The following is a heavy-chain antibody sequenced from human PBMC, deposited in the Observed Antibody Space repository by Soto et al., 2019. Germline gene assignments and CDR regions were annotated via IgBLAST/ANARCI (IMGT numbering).Heavy chain of an antibody. V-gene: IGHV1-2*02. D-gene: IGHD2-15*01. Sequence: ASVKVSCKASGYTFTGYYMHWVLQAPGQGLEWMGWINPNSGGPNYAQKFQGRATMTRDTSISTAYMELSRLRSDDTAVYYCARVNVVVVAATREYYFDYWGQGTLVTVSS. CDR2: INPNSGGP. CDR1: GYTFTGYY. CDR3: ARVNVVVVAATREYYFDY. J-gene: IGHJ4*02.